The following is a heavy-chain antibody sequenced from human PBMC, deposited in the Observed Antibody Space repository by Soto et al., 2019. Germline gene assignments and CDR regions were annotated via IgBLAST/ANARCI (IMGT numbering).Heavy chain of an antibody. D-gene: IGHD3-10*01. V-gene: IGHV3-21*04. CDR3: ARPGDPGFGELWANWFDP. CDR2: ISSSGSYL. J-gene: IGHJ5*02. Sequence: EVQLLESGGGLVKPGGSLRLSCAASGFTFSSYSMSWVRQAPGKGLEWVSSISSSGSYLYYADSVKGRFTISRDNAKKSLYLQMNSLRAEDTAVYYCARPGDPGFGELWANWFDPWGQGTLVTVSS. CDR1: GFTFSSYS.